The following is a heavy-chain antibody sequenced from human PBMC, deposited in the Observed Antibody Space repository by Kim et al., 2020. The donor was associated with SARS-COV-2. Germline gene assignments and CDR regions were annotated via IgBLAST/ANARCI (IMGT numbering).Heavy chain of an antibody. V-gene: IGHV4-39*01. J-gene: IGHJ6*03. CDR1: AGSISGGSFY. CDR2: IFFTGST. Sequence: SETLSLTCTVSAGSISGGSFYWGWIRQPPGKGLEWMGSIFFTGSTYYNPSLESRVNILLDTPKNQFSLTLTSVTAAHTAVYYCARQHDYGVKSGHYYMDVWGDGPTVTVS. CDR3: ARQHDYGVKSGHYYMDV. D-gene: IGHD4-17*01.